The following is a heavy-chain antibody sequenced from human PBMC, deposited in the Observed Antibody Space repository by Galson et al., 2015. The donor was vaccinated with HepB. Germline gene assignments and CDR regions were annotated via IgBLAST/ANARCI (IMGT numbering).Heavy chain of an antibody. J-gene: IGHJ3*02. CDR1: GYTFTSYY. D-gene: IGHD3-10*01. CDR2: INPSGGST. CDR3: ARNLIGTYGSGAKYAFDI. Sequence: SCKASGYTFTSYYMHWVRQAPGQGLEWMGIINPSGGSTSYAQKFQGRVTMTRDTSTSTVYMELSSLRSEDTAVYYCARNLIGTYGSGAKYAFDIWGQGTMVTVSS. V-gene: IGHV1-46*03.